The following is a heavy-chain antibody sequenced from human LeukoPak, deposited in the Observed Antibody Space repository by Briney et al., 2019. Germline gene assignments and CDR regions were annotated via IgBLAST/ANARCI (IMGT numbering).Heavy chain of an antibody. J-gene: IGHJ4*02. D-gene: IGHD3-22*01. CDR2: IYSSSSYI. CDR1: GFTFSSYS. Sequence: PGGSLRLSCAASGFTFSSYSMNWVRQAPGKGLEWVSSIYSSSSYIYYADSVKGRFAISRDNAKNSLYLQMNSLRAEDTAVYHCARDLDYYDSSGPKGYWGQGTLVTVPS. V-gene: IGHV3-21*01. CDR3: ARDLDYYDSSGPKGY.